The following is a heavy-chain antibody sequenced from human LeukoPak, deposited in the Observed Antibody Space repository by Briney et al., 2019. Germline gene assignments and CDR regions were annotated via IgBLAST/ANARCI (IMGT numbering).Heavy chain of an antibody. CDR1: GFTFSSYW. J-gene: IGHJ4*02. V-gene: IGHV3-74*01. Sequence: PGGSLRLSCAASGFTFSSYWMHWVRQAPGKGLVWISRINSDGSSTNYADSVKGRFTISRDNAKNTLYLQMNSLRAEDTAVYYCAREPSGMPAFPFDYWGQGTLVTVSS. CDR2: INSDGSST. CDR3: AREPSGMPAFPFDY. D-gene: IGHD2-2*01.